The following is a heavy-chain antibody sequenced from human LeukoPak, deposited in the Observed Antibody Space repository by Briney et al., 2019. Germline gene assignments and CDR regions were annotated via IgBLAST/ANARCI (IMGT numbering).Heavy chain of an antibody. CDR2: ISSSSSTI. Sequence: PGGSLRLSCAASGFTFSSYSMNWVRQAPGKGLEWVSYISSSSSTIYYADSVKGRFTISRDNAKNSLYLQMNSLRAEDTAVYYCASLLVVVAPDYWGQGTLATVSS. V-gene: IGHV3-48*01. D-gene: IGHD2-15*01. CDR1: GFTFSSYS. CDR3: ASLLVVVAPDY. J-gene: IGHJ4*02.